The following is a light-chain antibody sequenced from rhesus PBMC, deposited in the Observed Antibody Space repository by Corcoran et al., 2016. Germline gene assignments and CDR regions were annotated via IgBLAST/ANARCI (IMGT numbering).Light chain of an antibody. CDR2: KVS. J-gene: IGKJ1*01. V-gene: IGKV2-65*01. Sequence: DVVMTQSPLALPITPGQPSSISCRSSQSLVNSNGNTSLSWFQQKPGQPPRLLIYKVSNRYSGVPERISGGGAGTVFTLTISRVEAEGVGVYYCMRYTRIPRTFGQGTKVEIK. CDR3: MRYTRIPRT. CDR1: QSLVNSNGNTS.